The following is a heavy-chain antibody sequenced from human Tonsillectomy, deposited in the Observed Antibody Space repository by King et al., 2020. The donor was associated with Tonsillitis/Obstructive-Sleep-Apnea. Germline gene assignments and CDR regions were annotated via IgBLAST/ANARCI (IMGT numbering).Heavy chain of an antibody. Sequence: VQLQESGPGLVKPSETLSLTCTVSGGSISSYYWSWIRQPPGKGLEWIGYIYYSGSTNHNPSLKSRVTISLDTSKKQFSLKLSSVTAADTAVYYCASSDYYVSSVHSYYNYRGFWGKGTTVTVSS. CDR2: IYYSGST. CDR3: ASSDYYVSSVHSYYNYRGF. D-gene: IGHD3-22*01. V-gene: IGHV4-59*08. J-gene: IGHJ6*03. CDR1: GGSISSYY.